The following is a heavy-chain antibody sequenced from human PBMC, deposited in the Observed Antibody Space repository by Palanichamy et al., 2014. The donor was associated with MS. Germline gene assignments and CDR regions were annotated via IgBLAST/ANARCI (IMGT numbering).Heavy chain of an antibody. CDR3: ATSRRGSSSCLLD. V-gene: IGHV5-51*01. CDR2: IYPGDSDT. J-gene: IGHJ4*02. Sequence: EVQLVQSGAEVEKDPGRSLKISCKGSGYSLTSYWIGWVRQMPGKGLEWMGIIYPGDSDTRYSPSFQGQVTISADKSISTAYLQWSSLKASDTAMYYCATSRRGSSSCLLDWGQGTLVTVSS. D-gene: IGHD6-13*01. CDR1: GYSLTSYW.